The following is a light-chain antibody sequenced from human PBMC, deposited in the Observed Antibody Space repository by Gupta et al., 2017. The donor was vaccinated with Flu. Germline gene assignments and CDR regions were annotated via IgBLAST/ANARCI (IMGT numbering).Light chain of an antibody. CDR1: QCRRQSDGQTF. J-gene: IGKJ2*01. Sequence: VTPGTPASSACKSSQCRRQSDGQTFLYWYLQKPGQPPQILIYEVSNRVSGVPDRFSGSGSGTDFTLIISRGEAEDVGVYYCMQRIQPPYAFGQGTKLEIK. V-gene: IGKV2D-29*01. CDR2: EVS. CDR3: MQRIQPPYA.